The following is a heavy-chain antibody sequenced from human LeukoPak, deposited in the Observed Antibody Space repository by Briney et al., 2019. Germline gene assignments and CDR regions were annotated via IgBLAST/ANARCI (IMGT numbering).Heavy chain of an antibody. CDR1: GFTFSSYS. CDR2: INSRSSTI. CDR3: ARTWGAADS. D-gene: IGHD3-16*01. V-gene: IGHV3-48*04. J-gene: IGHJ4*02. Sequence: GGSLRLSCAASGFTFSSYSMNWVRQAPGKGLEWISYINSRSSTIRYADSVGGRFTISRDNAENSLYLQMTSLRVDDTAVYYCARTWGAADSWGQGALVTVSS.